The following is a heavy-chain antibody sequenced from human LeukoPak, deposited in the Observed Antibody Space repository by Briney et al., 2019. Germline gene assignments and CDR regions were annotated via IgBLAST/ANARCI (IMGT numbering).Heavy chain of an antibody. J-gene: IGHJ4*02. CDR1: GFTFSSYA. CDR2: ISYDGSNK. Sequence: TGGSLRLSCAASGFTFSSYAMHWVRQAPGKGLEWVAVISYDGSNKYYADSVKGRFTISRDNSKNTLYLQMNSLRAEDTAVYYCARVGSGWGQGTLVTVSS. V-gene: IGHV3-30-3*01. CDR3: ARVGSG.